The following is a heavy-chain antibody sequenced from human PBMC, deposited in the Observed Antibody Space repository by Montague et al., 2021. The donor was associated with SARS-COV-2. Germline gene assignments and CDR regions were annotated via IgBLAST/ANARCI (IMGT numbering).Heavy chain of an antibody. CDR1: DVSLSTSTW. Sequence: SETLSLTCVVSDVSLSTSTWWSWVRQSPGKGLEWVGEIYLSGFTQYNPSAKSRISISLDDSRSRFSLRLTSVTAADTAVYFCARGGLGNRGFDYWGQGTLVTVSS. V-gene: IGHV4-4*02. D-gene: IGHD3/OR15-3a*01. CDR3: ARGGLGNRGFDY. J-gene: IGHJ4*02. CDR2: IYLSGFT.